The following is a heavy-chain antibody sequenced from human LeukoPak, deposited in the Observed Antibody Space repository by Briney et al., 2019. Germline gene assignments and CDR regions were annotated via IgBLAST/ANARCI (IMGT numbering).Heavy chain of an antibody. V-gene: IGHV4-61*02. J-gene: IGHJ4*02. D-gene: IGHD6-19*01. Sequence: SETLSLTCTVSGGSISSGSYYWSWIRQPAGKGLEWIGRIYTSGSTNYNPSLKSRVTISVDTSKNQFSLKLSSVTAADTAVYYCARAWARYSSGPAGYWGQGTLVTVSS. CDR1: GGSISSGSYY. CDR3: ARAWARYSSGPAGY. CDR2: IYTSGST.